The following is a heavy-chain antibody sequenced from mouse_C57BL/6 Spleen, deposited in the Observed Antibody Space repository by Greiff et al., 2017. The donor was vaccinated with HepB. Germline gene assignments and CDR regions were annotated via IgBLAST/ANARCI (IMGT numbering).Heavy chain of an antibody. Sequence: VQLKESGPELVKPGASVKISCKASGYSFTGYYMNWVKQSPEKSLEWIGEINPSTGGTTYNQKFKAKATLTVDKSSSTAYMQLKSLTSEDSAVYYCARGYDYDSHWYFDVWGTGTTVTVSS. CDR1: GYSFTGYY. CDR3: ARGYDYDSHWYFDV. J-gene: IGHJ1*03. CDR2: INPSTGGT. V-gene: IGHV1-42*01. D-gene: IGHD2-4*01.